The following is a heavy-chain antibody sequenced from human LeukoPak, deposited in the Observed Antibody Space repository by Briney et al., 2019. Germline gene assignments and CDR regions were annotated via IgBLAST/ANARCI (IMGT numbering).Heavy chain of an antibody. V-gene: IGHV1-8*03. CDR2: MNPNSGNT. J-gene: IGHJ4*02. Sequence: AASVKVSCKASGYTFTSYDINWVRQATGQGLEWMGWMNPNSGNTGYAQKFQGRVTITRNTSISTAYMELSSLRSEDTAVYYCARGTDSSSSGDYWGRGTLVTVSS. D-gene: IGHD6-6*01. CDR1: GYTFTSYD. CDR3: ARGTDSSSSGDY.